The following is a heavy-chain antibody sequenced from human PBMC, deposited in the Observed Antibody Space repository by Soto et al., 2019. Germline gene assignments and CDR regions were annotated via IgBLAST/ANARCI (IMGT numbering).Heavy chain of an antibody. CDR3: TADGWFGY. D-gene: IGHD2-15*01. CDR2: VKRKTEGGTT. J-gene: IGHJ4*02. CDR1: GFTFNNAW. V-gene: IGHV3-15*07. Sequence: PGGSLRLSCAASGFTFNNAWMNWVRQAPGKGLEWVGRVKRKTEGGTTDYAAPVKGRFTISRDDSKTTLYLQMNSLKTEDTAVYYCTADGWFGYWGQGTLVTVSS.